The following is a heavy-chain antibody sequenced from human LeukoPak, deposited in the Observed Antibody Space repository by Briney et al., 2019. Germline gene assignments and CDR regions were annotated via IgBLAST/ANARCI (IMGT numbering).Heavy chain of an antibody. Sequence: PGGSLRLSCAASGFTFSDYYMSWIRQAPGKVLEWVSYISSSGSTIYYAAAVKGRFTIYSDNANNSLDLQMNSLRAEDTAVYYCARDGWYYDFWSGQVCDYWGQGTLVTVSS. J-gene: IGHJ4*02. V-gene: IGHV3-11*01. CDR1: GFTFSDYY. CDR3: ARDGWYYDFWSGQVCDY. CDR2: ISSSGSTI. D-gene: IGHD3-3*01.